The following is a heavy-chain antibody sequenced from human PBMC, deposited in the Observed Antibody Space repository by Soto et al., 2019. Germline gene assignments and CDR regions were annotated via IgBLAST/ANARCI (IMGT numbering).Heavy chain of an antibody. Sequence: EVQLVESGGGLVKPGGSLRLSCAASGFTFSNAWMNWVRQAPGKGLEWVGRIKSKTDGGTTDYAAPVKGRFTISRDDSKNTLYLQMNSLKTEDTAVYYCTTDILLVGTNSAVSLKYNWFDPWGQGTLVTVSS. J-gene: IGHJ5*02. D-gene: IGHD1-7*01. V-gene: IGHV3-15*07. CDR2: IKSKTDGGTT. CDR1: GFTFSNAW. CDR3: TTDILLVGTNSAVSLKYNWFDP.